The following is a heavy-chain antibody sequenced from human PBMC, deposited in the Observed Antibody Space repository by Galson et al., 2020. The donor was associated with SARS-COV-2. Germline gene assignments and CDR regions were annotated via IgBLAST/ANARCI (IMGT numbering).Heavy chain of an antibody. J-gene: IGHJ5*02. D-gene: IGHD6-13*01. CDR1: GGSISSGSYY. CDR3: ARYSSTWGWFDP. CDR2: IDTSGST. Sequence: SETLSLTCTVSGGSISSGSYYWSWIRQPAGKGLEWIWRIDTSGSTNYNPSLKSRVTIAVDTSKNQFSLKLSSVTAADTALYFCARYSSTWGWFDPWGQGTLVTVSS. V-gene: IGHV4-61*02.